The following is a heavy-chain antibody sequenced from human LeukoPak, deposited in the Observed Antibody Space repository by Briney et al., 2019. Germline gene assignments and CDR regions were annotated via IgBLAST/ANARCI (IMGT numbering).Heavy chain of an antibody. V-gene: IGHV3-11*01. CDR1: GFTFSDYY. CDR3: ARDRDVEWLQLGWYFDL. J-gene: IGHJ2*01. Sequence: PGGSLRLSCAASGFTFSDYYMSWIRQAPGKGLEWVSYISSSGSTIYYADSVKGRFTISRDNARNSLYLQMNSLRAEDTAVYYCARDRDVEWLQLGWYFDLWGRGTLVTVSS. D-gene: IGHD5-24*01. CDR2: ISSSGSTI.